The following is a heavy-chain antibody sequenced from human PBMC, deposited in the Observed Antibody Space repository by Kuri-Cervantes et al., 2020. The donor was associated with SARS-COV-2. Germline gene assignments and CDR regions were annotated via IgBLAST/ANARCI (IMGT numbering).Heavy chain of an antibody. CDR1: GGSFSGYY. D-gene: IGHD6-13*01. Sequence: GSLRLSCAVYGGSFSGYYWSWIRQPPGKGLEWIGEINHSGSTNYNPSLKSRVTTSVDTSKNQFSLKLSSVTAADTAVYYCARVGPSSSKNYFDYWGQGTLVTVSS. CDR2: INHSGST. V-gene: IGHV4-34*01. CDR3: ARVGPSSSKNYFDY. J-gene: IGHJ4*02.